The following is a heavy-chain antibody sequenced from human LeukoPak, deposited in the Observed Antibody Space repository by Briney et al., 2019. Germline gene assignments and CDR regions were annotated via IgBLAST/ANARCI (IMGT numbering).Heavy chain of an antibody. V-gene: IGHV4-38-2*02. D-gene: IGHD3-10*01. CDR1: GYSISSGYY. Sequence: PSEILSLTCTVSGYSISSGYYWGWIRQPPGKGLEWIGSIYHSGSTYYNPSLKSRVTISVDTSKNQFSLKLSSVTAADTAVYYCARDSDYYGSGSYWGDWGQGTLVTVSS. J-gene: IGHJ4*02. CDR3: ARDSDYYGSGSYWGD. CDR2: IYHSGST.